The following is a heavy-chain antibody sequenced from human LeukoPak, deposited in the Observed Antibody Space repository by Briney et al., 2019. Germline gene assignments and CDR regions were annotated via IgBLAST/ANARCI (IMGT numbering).Heavy chain of an antibody. J-gene: IGHJ4*02. CDR2: IWYDGSNK. CDR3: ARDSRKYDYIWGSYRYSFDC. Sequence: PGGSLRLSCAASGFTFSSYGMHWVRQAPGKGLEWVAVIWYDGSNKFYVDSVKGRFTISRDNSKNTLYLQMDSLRAEDTAVYYCARDSRKYDYIWGSYRYSFDCWGQGTLVTVSS. CDR1: GFTFSSYG. V-gene: IGHV3-33*01. D-gene: IGHD3-16*02.